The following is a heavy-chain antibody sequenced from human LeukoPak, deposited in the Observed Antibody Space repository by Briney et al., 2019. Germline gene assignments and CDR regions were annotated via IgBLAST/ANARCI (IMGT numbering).Heavy chain of an antibody. Sequence: GGSLRLSCAVSGFILSSYTMSWVRQAPGKGLEWVSASSGSGGSTYYADCVKGRFTISRDNSKNTLFLQMNSLRAEDTAVYYCAKDLGYCSSFSCPFDYWGQGTLVTVSS. CDR2: SSGSGGST. CDR1: GFILSSYT. CDR3: AKDLGYCSSFSCPFDY. J-gene: IGHJ4*02. V-gene: IGHV3-23*01. D-gene: IGHD2-2*01.